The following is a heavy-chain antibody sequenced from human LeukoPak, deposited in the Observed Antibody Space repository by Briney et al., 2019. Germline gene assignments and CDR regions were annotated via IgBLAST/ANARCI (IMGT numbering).Heavy chain of an antibody. CDR1: GFTFMTSW. D-gene: IGHD4-4*01. Sequence: PGGSLTLSCAASGFTFMTSWMHWVRQAPGKGLVWVSRINSDGTSTTYADSVKGRFTISRDNAKNTLYLQMNTLRADDSAMYYCARDTGYSNYDYWGQGTLVTVSS. J-gene: IGHJ4*02. V-gene: IGHV3-74*01. CDR3: ARDTGYSNYDY. CDR2: INSDGTST.